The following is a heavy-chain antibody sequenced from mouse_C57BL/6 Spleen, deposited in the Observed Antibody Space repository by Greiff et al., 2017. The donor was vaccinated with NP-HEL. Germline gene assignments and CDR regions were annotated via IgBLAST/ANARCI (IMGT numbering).Heavy chain of an antibody. CDR2: IYPGDGDT. CDR3: AREGLWSYAMDY. Sequence: VQLQQSGPELVKPGASVKISCKAPGYAFSSSWMNWVKQRPGKGLEWIGRIYPGDGDTNYNGKFKGKATLTADKSSSTAYMQLSSLTSEDSAVYFCAREGLWSYAMDYWGQGTSVTVSS. V-gene: IGHV1-82*01. CDR1: GYAFSSSW. D-gene: IGHD1-1*02. J-gene: IGHJ4*01.